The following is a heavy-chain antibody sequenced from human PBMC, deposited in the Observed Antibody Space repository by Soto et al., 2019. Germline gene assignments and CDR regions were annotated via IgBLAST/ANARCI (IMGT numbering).Heavy chain of an antibody. CDR2: ISGSGGST. Sequence: EVQLLESGGGLVQPGGSLRLSCAASGFTFSSYAMSWVRQAPGKGLEWVSAISGSGGSTYYADSVKGRFTISRDNSKNTRYLQMNRLSAADTAVYYCAKDSATVTGAYYFDYWGQGSLVTVSS. D-gene: IGHD4-17*01. J-gene: IGHJ4*02. V-gene: IGHV3-23*01. CDR1: GFTFSSYA. CDR3: AKDSATVTGAYYFDY.